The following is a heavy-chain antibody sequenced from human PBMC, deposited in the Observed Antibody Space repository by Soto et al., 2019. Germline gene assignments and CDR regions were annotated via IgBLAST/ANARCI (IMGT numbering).Heavy chain of an antibody. CDR3: ARTITKRYCSGGSCLNWFDP. D-gene: IGHD2-15*01. J-gene: IGHJ5*02. Sequence: SVKVSCKASGGTFSSYAISWVRQAPGQGLEWMGGIIPIFVTANYAQKFQGRVTITADESTSTAYMELSSLRSEDTAVYYCARTITKRYCSGGSCLNWFDPWGQGTLLTV. CDR2: IIPIFVTA. V-gene: IGHV1-69*13. CDR1: GGTFSSYA.